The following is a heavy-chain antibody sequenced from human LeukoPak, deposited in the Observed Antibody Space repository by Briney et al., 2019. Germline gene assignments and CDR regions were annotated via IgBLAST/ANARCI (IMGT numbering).Heavy chain of an antibody. CDR2: IYYSGST. Sequence: PSETLSLTCTVSGGSISNYYWSWIRQPPGKGREWMGYIYYSGSTNYNPSLKSRVTISVDTSKNQFSLKLSSVTAADTAVYYCARRGYSYGQIDYWGQRTLVTVSS. V-gene: IGHV4-59*08. D-gene: IGHD5-18*01. CDR3: ARRGYSYGQIDY. J-gene: IGHJ4*02. CDR1: GGSISNYY.